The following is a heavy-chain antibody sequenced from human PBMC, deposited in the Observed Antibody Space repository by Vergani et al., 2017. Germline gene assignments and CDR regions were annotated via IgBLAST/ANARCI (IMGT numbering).Heavy chain of an antibody. D-gene: IGHD2-2*01. V-gene: IGHV1-2*02. CDR3: ARVGTSSNRDYFDY. CDR1: GYTFTDYF. Sequence: QVQLVQSGAVVKKPGASVKVSCKASGYTFTDYFMHWVRQAPGQGLEWMGWINPNSGGTNYAQKFKGRVTMTRDTSISTAYMELSNLRSDDTAVYYCARVGTSSNRDYFDYWGQGTLVTVSS. CDR2: INPNSGGT. J-gene: IGHJ4*02.